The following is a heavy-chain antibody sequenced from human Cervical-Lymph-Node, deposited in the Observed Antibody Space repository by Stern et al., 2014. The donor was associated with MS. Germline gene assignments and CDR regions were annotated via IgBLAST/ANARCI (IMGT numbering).Heavy chain of an antibody. J-gene: IGHJ4*02. Sequence: QVTLRESGPALVKPTQTLTLTCTFSGFSLRTRGMYVSWVRQSPGKALEWLALIYWDGDRYYGTSLKARLSISKVTSKNQVILTMTNMDPVDTGTYYCARINGGADGTGVDYWGQGTLVTVSS. CDR1: GFSLRTRGMY. CDR3: ARINGGADGTGVDY. CDR2: IYWDGDR. D-gene: IGHD1/OR15-1a*01. V-gene: IGHV2-70*20.